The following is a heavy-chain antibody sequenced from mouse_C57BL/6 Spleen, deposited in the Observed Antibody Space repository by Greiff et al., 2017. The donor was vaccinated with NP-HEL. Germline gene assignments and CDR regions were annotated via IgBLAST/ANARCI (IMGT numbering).Heavy chain of an antibody. J-gene: IGHJ3*01. Sequence: VQLKESGPGLVKPSQSLSLTCSVTGYSITSGYYWNWIRQFPGNKLEWMGYISYDGSNNYNPSLKNRISITRDTSKNQFFLKLNSVTTEDTATYYCAREKDYYGLAYWGQGTLVTVSA. CDR2: ISYDGSN. CDR1: GYSITSGYY. V-gene: IGHV3-6*01. CDR3: AREKDYYGLAY. D-gene: IGHD1-2*01.